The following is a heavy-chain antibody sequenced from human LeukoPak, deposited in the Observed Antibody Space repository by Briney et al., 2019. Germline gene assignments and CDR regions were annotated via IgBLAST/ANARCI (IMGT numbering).Heavy chain of an antibody. D-gene: IGHD5-18*01. CDR3: ASGYSYGSSLDY. Sequence: PGGSLRLSCAASGFTVSSNYMSWVRQAPGKGLEWVPVIYSGGSTYYADSVKGRFTISRDNSKNTLYLQMSSLRAEDTAVYYCASGYSYGSSLDYWGQGTLVTVSS. J-gene: IGHJ4*02. CDR2: IYSGGST. V-gene: IGHV3-53*01. CDR1: GFTVSSNY.